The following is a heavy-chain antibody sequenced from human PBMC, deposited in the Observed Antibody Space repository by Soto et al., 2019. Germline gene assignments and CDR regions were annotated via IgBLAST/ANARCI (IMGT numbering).Heavy chain of an antibody. V-gene: IGHV4-30-2*01. J-gene: IGHJ4*02. D-gene: IGHD4-17*01. CDR3: ARASTTVTTLDY. Sequence: QLQLQESGSGLVKPSQTLSLTCAVSGGSISSGGYSWSWIRQPPGKGLEWIGYIYHSGSTYYNPSLKIRVTISVDRYKNQFSLTLSSVTAADTAVYYCARASTTVTTLDYWGQGTLVTVSS. CDR1: GGSISSGGYS. CDR2: IYHSGST.